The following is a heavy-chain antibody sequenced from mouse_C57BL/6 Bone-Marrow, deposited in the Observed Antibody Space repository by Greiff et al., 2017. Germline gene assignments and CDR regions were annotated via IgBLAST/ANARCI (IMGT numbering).Heavy chain of an antibody. Sequence: EVQGVESGGGLVKPGGSLKLSCAASGFTFSSYAMSWVRQTPEKRLEWVATISDGGSYTYYPDNVKGRFTISRDNAKNNLYLQMSHLKSGDTAMYYCARVLYYYGSSLAYWGQGTLVTVSA. CDR3: ARVLYYYGSSLAY. V-gene: IGHV5-4*01. CDR2: ISDGGSYT. J-gene: IGHJ3*01. D-gene: IGHD1-1*01. CDR1: GFTFSSYA.